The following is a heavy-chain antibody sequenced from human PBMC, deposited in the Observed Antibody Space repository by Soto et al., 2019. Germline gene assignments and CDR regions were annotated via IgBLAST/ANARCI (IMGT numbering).Heavy chain of an antibody. CDR1: GFVFSSYG. CDR2: ISYDGNNT. V-gene: IGHV3-30*18. J-gene: IGHJ4*02. CDR3: AKERFLAFDY. D-gene: IGHD3-3*01. Sequence: GGSLRLSCAASGFVFSSYGVHWVRQAPGKGLEWVAVISYDGNNTYYADSAKGRFTISRDNSKNTLYLQMDSLRTEDTAVYYCAKERFLAFDYWGQGTLVTVSS.